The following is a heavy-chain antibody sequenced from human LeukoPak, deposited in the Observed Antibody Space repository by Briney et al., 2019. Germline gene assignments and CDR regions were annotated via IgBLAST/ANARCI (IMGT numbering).Heavy chain of an antibody. V-gene: IGHV5-51*01. Sequence: AESLKISCKGSGYSFTSYWIGWVRQMPGKGLEWMAITHPGDSDTRYSPSFQGQVTISADVSISSAYLQWSGLKASDTAMYYCARRVYGGNSDFDYWGQGTLVTVSS. J-gene: IGHJ4*02. CDR2: THPGDSDT. CDR3: ARRVYGGNSDFDY. CDR1: GYSFTSYW. D-gene: IGHD4-23*01.